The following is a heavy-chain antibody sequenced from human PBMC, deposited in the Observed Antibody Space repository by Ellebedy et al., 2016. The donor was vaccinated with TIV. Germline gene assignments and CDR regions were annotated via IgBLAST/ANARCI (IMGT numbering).Heavy chain of an antibody. Sequence: GGSLRLSXAASGFTFSSYSMNWVRQAPGKGLEWVSSISSSSSYIYYADSVKGRFTISRDNAKNSLYLQMNSLRAEDTAVYYCARDSCSSTSCFFDYWGQGTLVTVSS. D-gene: IGHD2-2*01. CDR2: ISSSSSYI. CDR1: GFTFSSYS. J-gene: IGHJ4*02. CDR3: ARDSCSSTSCFFDY. V-gene: IGHV3-21*01.